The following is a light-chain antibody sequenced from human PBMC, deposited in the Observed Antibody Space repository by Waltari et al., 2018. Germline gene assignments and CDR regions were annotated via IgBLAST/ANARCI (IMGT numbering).Light chain of an antibody. CDR3: CSYAGNYIWV. CDR2: DVS. Sequence: QSALTQPASVSGSPGQSVTSSCTGASSEIGIYDIVSWYQQHPGNAPKLIICDVSKRPSGVSDRFSGSKSGDTASLTISGLQFEDEADYYCCSYAGNYIWVFGGGTRLTVL. J-gene: IGLJ3*02. CDR1: SSEIGIYDI. V-gene: IGLV2-23*02.